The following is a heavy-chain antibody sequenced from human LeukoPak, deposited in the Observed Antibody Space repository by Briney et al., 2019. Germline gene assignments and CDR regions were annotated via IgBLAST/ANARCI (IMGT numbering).Heavy chain of an antibody. CDR3: ARYDYNWFDP. V-gene: IGHV4-59*01. Sequence: ASETVSLTCTVSGGSISSYYWSWIRQPPGKGLEWIGYIYYSGSTNYNPSLKSRVTISVDTSKNQFSLKLSSVTAADTAVYYCARYDYNWFDPWGQGTLVTVSS. J-gene: IGHJ5*02. CDR2: IYYSGST. CDR1: GGSISSYY. D-gene: IGHD2-21*02.